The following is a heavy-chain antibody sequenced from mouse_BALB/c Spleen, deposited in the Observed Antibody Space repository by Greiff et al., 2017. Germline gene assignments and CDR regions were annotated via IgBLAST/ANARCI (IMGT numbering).Heavy chain of an antibody. CDR3: ARDDYDAWFAY. Sequence: DVQLVESGGGLVKPGGSLKLSCAASGFTFSSYAMSWVRQTPGKRLEWVASISSGGSTYYPDSVKGRFTISRDNARNILYLQMSSLRSEDTAMYYCARDDYDAWFAYWGQGTLVTVSA. V-gene: IGHV5-6-5*01. CDR1: GFTFSSYA. CDR2: ISSGGST. J-gene: IGHJ3*01. D-gene: IGHD2-4*01.